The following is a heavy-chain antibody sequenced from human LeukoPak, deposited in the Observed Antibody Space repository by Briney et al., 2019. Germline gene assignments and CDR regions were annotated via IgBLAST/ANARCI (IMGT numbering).Heavy chain of an antibody. CDR1: GFTLSNYA. V-gene: IGHV3-23*01. Sequence: GGSLRLSCAASGFTLSNYAMSWVRQAPGKGLEWVSAISGSGGSTYYADSVKGRFTISRDNSKNTLYLQMNSLRAEDTAVYYCAKDLGYYDSSGYYFDYWGQGTLVTVSS. CDR2: ISGSGGST. CDR3: AKDLGYYDSSGYYFDY. D-gene: IGHD3-22*01. J-gene: IGHJ4*02.